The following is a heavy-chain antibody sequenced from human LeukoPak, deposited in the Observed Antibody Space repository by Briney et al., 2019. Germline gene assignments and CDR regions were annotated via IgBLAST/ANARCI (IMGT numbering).Heavy chain of an antibody. CDR3: AKASWVSSADAVL. D-gene: IGHD3-16*01. CDR2: LRGDGET. V-gene: IGHV3-23*01. Sequence: GGSLRLSCVASGVITRDYATSWVRQTPAGGLEWVSSLRGDGETFYTDSVKGRFTLSRDHSRNTVYLQLSNLRVEDTAVYYCAKASWVSSADAVLWGQGTLVTVS. CDR1: GVITRDYA. J-gene: IGHJ4*02.